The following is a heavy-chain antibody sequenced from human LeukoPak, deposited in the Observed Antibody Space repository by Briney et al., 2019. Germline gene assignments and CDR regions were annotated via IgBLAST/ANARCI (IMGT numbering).Heavy chain of an antibody. CDR2: ISTSSSII. CDR3: TKDMGYCSGGSCYRWFDS. D-gene: IGHD2-15*01. CDR1: GFTFSSYS. Sequence: PGGSLRLSCAASGFTFSSYSMSWVRQAPGKGLEWVSYISTSSSIIYYADSVKGRFTISRDDAKNSVSLQMNSLRAEDTAVYYCTKDMGYCSGGSCYRWFDSWGQGALVTVSS. V-gene: IGHV3-48*01. J-gene: IGHJ5*01.